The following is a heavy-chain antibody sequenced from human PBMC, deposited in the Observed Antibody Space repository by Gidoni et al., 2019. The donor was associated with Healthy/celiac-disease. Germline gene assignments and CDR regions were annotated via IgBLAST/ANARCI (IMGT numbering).Heavy chain of an antibody. CDR1: GFTFSSYW. Sequence: EVQLVESGGGLVQHGGSLRLSCAASGFTFSSYWMHWVRHAPGKGLVWVSRLNGSWSSTSYADPVKGRFTISRANAKSTLYLQRNSRRAEDTAVYYFASIGGGGLMLKGPEYYYYMDVWGKGTTVTVSS. CDR3: ASIGGGGLMLKGPEYYYYMDV. CDR2: LNGSWSST. V-gene: IGHV3-74*01. D-gene: IGHD3-10*01. J-gene: IGHJ6*03.